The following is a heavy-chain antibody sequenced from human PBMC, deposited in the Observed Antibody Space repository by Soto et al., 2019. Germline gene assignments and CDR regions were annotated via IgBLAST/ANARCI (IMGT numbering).Heavy chain of an antibody. CDR2: IIPIFGTA. V-gene: IGHV1-69*06. Sequence: GASVKVSCKASGGTFSSYAISWVRQAPGQGPEWMGGIIPIFGTANYAQKFQGRVTITADKSTSTAYMELSGLRSEDTAVYYCARDTDYYDSSGYDFDYWGQGTLVTVSS. J-gene: IGHJ4*02. CDR1: GGTFSSYA. D-gene: IGHD3-22*01. CDR3: ARDTDYYDSSGYDFDY.